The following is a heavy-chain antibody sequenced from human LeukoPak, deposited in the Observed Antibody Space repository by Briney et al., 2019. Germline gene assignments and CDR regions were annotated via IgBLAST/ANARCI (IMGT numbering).Heavy chain of an antibody. J-gene: IGHJ5*02. CDR1: GFTFSSYS. Sequence: GGSLRLSCAASGFTFSSYSMNWVRQAPGKVLELVSSISSSSSYIYYADSVKGRFTISSDNAKNSLYLQMNSLRAEDTAVYYCARGEKATPNWFDPWGQGTLVTVSS. V-gene: IGHV3-21*01. D-gene: IGHD5-24*01. CDR2: ISSSSSYI. CDR3: ARGEKATPNWFDP.